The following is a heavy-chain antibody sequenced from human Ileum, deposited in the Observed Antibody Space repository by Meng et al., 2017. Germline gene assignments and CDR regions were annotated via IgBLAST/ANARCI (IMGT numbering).Heavy chain of an antibody. V-gene: IGHV4-61*01. CDR1: GGSVSSASYY. Sequence: LLEAGPGLGRPSSTLAPTCHSAGGSVSSASYYWSWIRQPPGKGLEWIGLIHYSGSRNYNPSLKSRVTMSVATSKNKVSLRLTSVTAADTAVYYCARFYGSGTFEVHDYWGQGTLVTVSS. CDR2: IHYSGSR. CDR3: ARFYGSGTFEVHDY. D-gene: IGHD3-10*01. J-gene: IGHJ4*02.